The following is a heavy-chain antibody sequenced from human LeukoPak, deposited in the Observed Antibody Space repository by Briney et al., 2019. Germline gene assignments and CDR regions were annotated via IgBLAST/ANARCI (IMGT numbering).Heavy chain of an antibody. CDR2: IIPIFGTA. CDR3: ARGLSSWSPLDY. CDR1: GGTFSSYA. J-gene: IGHJ4*02. V-gene: IGHV1-69*05. Sequence: GASVKVSCKASGGTFSSYAISWVRQAPGQGLEWMGGIIPIFGTANYAQKFQGRVTITTDESTSTAYMELSSLRSEDTAVYYCARGLSSWSPLDYWGQGTLVTVSS. D-gene: IGHD6-13*01.